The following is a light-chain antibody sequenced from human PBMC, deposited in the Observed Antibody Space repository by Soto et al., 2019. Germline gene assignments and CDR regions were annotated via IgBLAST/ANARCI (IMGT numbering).Light chain of an antibody. J-gene: IGLJ3*02. CDR2: LEGSGSY. Sequence: QSVLTQSSSASASLGSSVKLTCTLSSGHSSYIIAWHQQQPGKAPRYLMKLEGSGSYNKGSGVPDRFSGSSSGADRYLTISNLQFEDQADYFCETWDSNTHVFGGGTKLTFL. V-gene: IGLV4-60*02. CDR3: ETWDSNTHV. CDR1: SGHSSYI.